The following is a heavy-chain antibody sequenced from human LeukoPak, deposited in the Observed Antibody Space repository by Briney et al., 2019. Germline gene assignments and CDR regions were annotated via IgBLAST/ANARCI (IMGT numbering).Heavy chain of an antibody. CDR2: IDPDDSHT. Sequence: PGESLKISCQDSKYSFTNYWITWVRQMPGKGLEWMGRIDPDDSHTNYSPSFQGHVTMSVDKSIRTAYLQWTGLKASDTAMYYCARLVWAGYYFDYWGPGTLVTVSS. D-gene: IGHD3/OR15-3a*01. V-gene: IGHV5-10-1*01. J-gene: IGHJ4*01. CDR3: ARLVWAGYYFDY. CDR1: KYSFTNYW.